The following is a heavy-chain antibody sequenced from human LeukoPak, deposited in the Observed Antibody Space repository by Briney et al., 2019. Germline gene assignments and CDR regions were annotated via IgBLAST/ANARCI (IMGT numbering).Heavy chain of an antibody. CDR1: GYTFTNYY. V-gene: IGHV1-2*04. CDR3: ARDFYHDGCGGSDY. Sequence: VASVKVSCKASGYTFTNYYVHWVRQAPGQGLEWMGWINPKTGDTNYAQKFQDWVTMTRDTSTNTVYMEVSKLRSDDVAIYYCARDFYHDGCGGSDYWGQGTLVTVSS. D-gene: IGHD3-22*01. J-gene: IGHJ4*02. CDR2: INPKTGDT.